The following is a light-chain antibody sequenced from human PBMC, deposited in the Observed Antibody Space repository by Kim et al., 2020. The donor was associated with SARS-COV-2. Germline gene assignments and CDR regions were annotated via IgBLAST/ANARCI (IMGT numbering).Light chain of an antibody. J-gene: IGKJ1*01. Sequence: LSPGERATLSCRASQSVSSYLAWYQQKPGQAPRLLIYDASNRATGIPARFSGSGSGTDFTLTISSLEPEDFAVYYCQQRSNWPGAFGQGTKVDIK. CDR1: QSVSSY. CDR2: DAS. V-gene: IGKV3-11*01. CDR3: QQRSNWPGA.